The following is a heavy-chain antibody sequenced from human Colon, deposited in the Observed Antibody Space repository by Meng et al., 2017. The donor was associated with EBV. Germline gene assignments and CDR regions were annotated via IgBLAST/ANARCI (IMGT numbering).Heavy chain of an antibody. D-gene: IGHD2-15*01. J-gene: IGHJ4*02. CDR3: ASSDCSGGTCYLDC. Sequence: WTWIRQPPGKGLEWIGEINHVGSTTYNPSLKSRVTISVDTSKNQFSLKLSSVTAADAAVYYCASSDCSGGTCYLDCWGQGTLVTVSS. CDR2: INHVGST. V-gene: IGHV4-34*01.